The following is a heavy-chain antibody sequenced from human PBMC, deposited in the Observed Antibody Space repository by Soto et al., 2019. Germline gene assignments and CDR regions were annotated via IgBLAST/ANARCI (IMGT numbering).Heavy chain of an antibody. D-gene: IGHD3-22*01. J-gene: IGHJ4*02. V-gene: IGHV5-51*01. Sequence: GESLKISCKGSGYSFTTYWIGWVRQMPGKGLEWMGIIYPADSDTRYSPSFQGQVTISADKSITTAYLQWSSLKASDTAMYYCALLYERTGYYVDYWCQGTLVTGS. CDR2: IYPADSDT. CDR3: ALLYERTGYYVDY. CDR1: GYSFTTYW.